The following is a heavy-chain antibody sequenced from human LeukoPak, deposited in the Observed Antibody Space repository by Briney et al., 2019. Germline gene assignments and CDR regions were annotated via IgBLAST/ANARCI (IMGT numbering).Heavy chain of an antibody. D-gene: IGHD2-2*01. CDR2: IIPIFGTA. CDR1: GYTFTSYA. J-gene: IGHJ3*02. Sequence: GASVKVSCKASGYTFTSYAISWVRQAPGQGLEWMGGIIPIFGTANYAQKFQGRVTITADESTSTAYMELSSLRSEDTAVYYCARALFSHQLYDAFDIWGQGTMVTVSS. CDR3: ARALFSHQLYDAFDI. V-gene: IGHV1-69*13.